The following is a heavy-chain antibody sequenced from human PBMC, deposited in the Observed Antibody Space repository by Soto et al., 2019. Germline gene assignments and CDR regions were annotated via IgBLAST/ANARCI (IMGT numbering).Heavy chain of an antibody. V-gene: IGHV4-34*01. CDR1: GGSFSGYY. CDR2: INHSGST. CDR3: ARHCSSTSCLGNWFGP. Sequence: PSETLSLTCAVYGGSFSGYYWSWIRQPPGKGLEWIGEINHSGSTNYNPSLKSRVTISVDTSKNQFSLKLSSVTAADTAVYYCARHCSSTSCLGNWFGPWGQGTLVTVSS. D-gene: IGHD2-2*01. J-gene: IGHJ5*02.